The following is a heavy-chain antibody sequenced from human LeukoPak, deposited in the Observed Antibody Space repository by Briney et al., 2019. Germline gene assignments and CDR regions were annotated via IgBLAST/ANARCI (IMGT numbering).Heavy chain of an antibody. CDR2: ISGSGGST. Sequence: PGGSLRLSCAASGFTFSDYYMSWIRQAPGKGLEWVSAISGSGGSTYYADSVKGRFTISRDNSKNTLYLQMNSLRAEDTAVYYCAKGRETYYDILTGFWSYGYWGQGTLVTVSS. V-gene: IGHV3-23*01. J-gene: IGHJ4*02. CDR3: AKGRETYYDILTGFWSYGY. D-gene: IGHD3-9*01. CDR1: GFTFSDYY.